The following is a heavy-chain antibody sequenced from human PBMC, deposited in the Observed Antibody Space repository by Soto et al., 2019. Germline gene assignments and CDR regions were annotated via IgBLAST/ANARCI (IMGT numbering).Heavy chain of an antibody. CDR2: IKQDGSEK. CDR1: GFTFSSYW. Sequence: PGGVLRLSCAASGFTFSSYWMSWVRQAPGKGLEWVANIKQDGSEKYYVDSVKGRFTISRDNAKNSLYLQMNSLRAEDTAVYYCARDQNYYDSSGYLWGQGTLVTVSS. V-gene: IGHV3-7*03. J-gene: IGHJ5*02. D-gene: IGHD3-22*01. CDR3: ARDQNYYDSSGYL.